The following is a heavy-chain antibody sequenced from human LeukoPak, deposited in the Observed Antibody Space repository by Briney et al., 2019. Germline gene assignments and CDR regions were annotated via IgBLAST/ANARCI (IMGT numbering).Heavy chain of an antibody. CDR1: GFTFSSYG. D-gene: IGHD3-10*01. J-gene: IGHJ1*01. CDR3: AKSRSTRGYFQH. CDR2: ISYDGSNK. V-gene: IGHV3-30*18. Sequence: GGSLRLSCAASGFTFSSYGMHWVRQAPGKGLEWVAVISYDGSNKYYADSVKGRFTISRDNSKNTLYLQMNSLRAEDTAVYYCAKSRSTRGYFQHWGQGTLVTVSS.